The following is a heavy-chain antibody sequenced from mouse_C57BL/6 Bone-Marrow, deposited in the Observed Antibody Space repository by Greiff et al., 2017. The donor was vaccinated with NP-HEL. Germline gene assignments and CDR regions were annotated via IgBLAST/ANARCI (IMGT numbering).Heavy chain of an antibody. V-gene: IGHV1-64*01. CDR3: ARRALITPVVAPLDY. CDR1: GYTFTSYW. Sequence: VQLQQPGAELVKPGASVKLSCKASGYTFTSYWMHWVKQRPGQGLEWIGMIHPNSGSTNYNEKFKSKATLTVDKSSSTAYMQLSSLTSEDSAVYYCARRALITPVVAPLDYWGQGTTLTVSS. CDR2: IHPNSGST. J-gene: IGHJ2*01. D-gene: IGHD1-1*01.